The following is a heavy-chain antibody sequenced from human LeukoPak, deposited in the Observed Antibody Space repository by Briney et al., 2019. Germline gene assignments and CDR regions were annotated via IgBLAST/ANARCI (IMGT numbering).Heavy chain of an antibody. CDR1: GGSISSYY. J-gene: IGHJ4*02. D-gene: IGHD5-18*01. V-gene: IGHV4-59*01. Sequence: SETLSLTCTVSGGSISSYYWSWIRQPPGKGLEWIGYIYYSGSTNYSPSLKSRLTISVDTSKNQFSLKLSSVTAADTAVYYCARDPSYSHGYFDYWGQGTLVTVSS. CDR2: IYYSGST. CDR3: ARDPSYSHGYFDY.